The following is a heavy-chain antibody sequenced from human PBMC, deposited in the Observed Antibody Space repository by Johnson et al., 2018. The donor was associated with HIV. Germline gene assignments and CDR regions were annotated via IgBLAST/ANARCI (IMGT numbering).Heavy chain of an antibody. D-gene: IGHD3-10*01. CDR2: ISNDGRNK. J-gene: IGHJ3*02. V-gene: IGHV3-30*04. Sequence: QVQLVESGGGVVQPGRSLRLSCAASGFTFSSYSMHWVCQAPGKGLEWVAGISNDGRNKYYADSVKGRFTISRDNSKNTLFLQMNSLRAEDTSVYYCAREGGGTVVLGDEGAFDIWGQGTMVTVS. CDR1: GFTFSSYS. CDR3: AREGGGTVVLGDEGAFDI.